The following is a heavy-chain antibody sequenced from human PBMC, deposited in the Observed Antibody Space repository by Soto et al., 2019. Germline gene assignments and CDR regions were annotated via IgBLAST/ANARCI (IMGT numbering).Heavy chain of an antibody. V-gene: IGHV3-11*01. Sequence: GGSLRLSCAASGFAFSDHYMSWIRQAPGKGLEWVSYISNSFGSAKYYADSVKGRFTISRDNAKNSLFLQMNSLRAEDTAIYYCARAIGGMVPTFDYWGPGTLVTVSS. CDR2: ISNSFGSAK. D-gene: IGHD3-16*01. CDR3: ARAIGGMVPTFDY. CDR1: GFAFSDHY. J-gene: IGHJ4*02.